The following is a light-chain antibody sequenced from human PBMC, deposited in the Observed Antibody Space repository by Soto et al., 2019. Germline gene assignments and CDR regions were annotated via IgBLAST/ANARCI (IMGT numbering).Light chain of an antibody. CDR3: HTYNKWPAFT. CDR1: QSVSSN. Sequence: EIVMTQSPATLSVSPGERATLSCRASQSVSSNLAWYQQKPGQAPRLLMYGASTRATGIPARFRGSGSGTEFTLTISSLQSEDFPVYYCHTYNKWPAFTFGGGTKVEIK. CDR2: GAS. J-gene: IGKJ4*01. V-gene: IGKV3-15*01.